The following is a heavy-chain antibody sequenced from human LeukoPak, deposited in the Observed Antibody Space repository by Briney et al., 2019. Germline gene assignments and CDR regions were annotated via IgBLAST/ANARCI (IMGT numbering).Heavy chain of an antibody. D-gene: IGHD2-21*02. CDR1: GGSISSYY. CDR2: IYYSGNT. CDR3: ARGRAVVTPFDY. Sequence: SETLSLTCTVSGGSISSYYWSWIRQPPGKGLEWIGYIYYSGNTNYNPSLKSRVTISVDTSKNQFSLKLSSVAAADTAVYYCARGRAVVTPFDYWGQGTLVTVSS. V-gene: IGHV4-59*01. J-gene: IGHJ4*02.